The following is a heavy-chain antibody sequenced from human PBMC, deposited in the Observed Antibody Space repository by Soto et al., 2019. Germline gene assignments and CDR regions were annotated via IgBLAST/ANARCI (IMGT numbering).Heavy chain of an antibody. J-gene: IGHJ4*02. Sequence: ASVKVSCKVSGYTLTELSMHWVRQAPGKGLGWMGGFDPEDGETIYAQKFQGRVTMTEDTSTDTAYMELSSLRSEDTAVYYCATLAEYNWNYYFDYWGQGTLVTV. CDR1: GYTLTELS. CDR3: ATLAEYNWNYYFDY. CDR2: FDPEDGET. V-gene: IGHV1-24*01. D-gene: IGHD1-7*01.